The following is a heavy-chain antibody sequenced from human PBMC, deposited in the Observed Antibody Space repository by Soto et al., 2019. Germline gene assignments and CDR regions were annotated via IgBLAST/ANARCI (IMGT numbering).Heavy chain of an antibody. J-gene: IGHJ4*02. CDR3: ARVVYDILTGYWSDY. V-gene: IGHV1-18*01. Sequence: QVQLVQSGAEVKKPGASVKVSCKASGYTFTSYGISWVRQAPGQGLEWMGWISAYNGNTNYAQKLQGRVTMTTDTSTSTSYMELRSLRSDDTAVYYCARVVYDILTGYWSDYGGQGTLVTVSS. CDR2: ISAYNGNT. CDR1: GYTFTSYG. D-gene: IGHD3-9*01.